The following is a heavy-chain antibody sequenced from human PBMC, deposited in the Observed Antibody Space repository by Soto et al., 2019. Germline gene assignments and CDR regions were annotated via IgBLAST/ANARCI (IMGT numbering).Heavy chain of an antibody. CDR3: ARDRDYYDSSGYS. CDR2: ISSSGSTI. J-gene: IGHJ4*02. V-gene: IGHV3-48*03. Sequence: PGGSLRLSCAASGFTFSSYEMNWVRQAPGKGLEWVSYISSSGSTIYYADSVKGRFTISRDNAKNSLYLQMNSLRAEDTAVYYCARDRDYYDSSGYSWGQGTLVTVTS. CDR1: GFTFSSYE. D-gene: IGHD3-22*01.